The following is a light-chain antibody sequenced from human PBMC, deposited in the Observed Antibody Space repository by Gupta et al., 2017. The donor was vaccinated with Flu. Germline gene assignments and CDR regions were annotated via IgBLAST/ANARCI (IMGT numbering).Light chain of an antibody. CDR3: FLYFGGPRV. V-gene: IGLV7-46*01. CDR1: SGAVTSGHH. J-gene: IGLJ2*01. Sequence: QAVLTQEPSLTVSPGGPVTLTCASSSGAVTSGHHPYWIQQKPGQAPTTLISDTSVKHSWTPVRFSGSLLGGKAALTLSGAQPDDEADYYCFLYFGGPRVLGGGTKLTVL. CDR2: DTS.